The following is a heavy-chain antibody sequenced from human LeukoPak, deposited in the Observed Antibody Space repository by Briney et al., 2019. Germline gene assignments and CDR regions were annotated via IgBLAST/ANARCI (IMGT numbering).Heavy chain of an antibody. CDR2: ISSSGSTI. CDR1: GFTFSSYE. CDR3: ARSPDYYDSSEDY. D-gene: IGHD3-22*01. Sequence: GGSLRLSCAASGFTFSSYEMNWVGQAPGKGLEWVSYISSSGSTIYYADSVKGRFTISRDNAKNSLYLQMNSLRAEDTAVYYCARSPDYYDSSEDYWGQGTLVTVSP. V-gene: IGHV3-48*03. J-gene: IGHJ4*02.